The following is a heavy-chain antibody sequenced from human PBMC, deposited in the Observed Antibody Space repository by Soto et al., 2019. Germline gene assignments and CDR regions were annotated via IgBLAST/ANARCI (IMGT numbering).Heavy chain of an antibody. CDR1: GGSISSYY. Sequence: QVQLQESGPGLVKPSETLSLTCTVSGGSISSYYWSWVRQPPGKGLEWIGYIYHTGSTNYSPSLKSRLTISMDTSKNQFSLNLNSVAAADTAIYYCAGARQWLAFDQWGHGTLVTVSS. D-gene: IGHD6-19*01. CDR2: IYHTGST. V-gene: IGHV4-59*01. CDR3: AGARQWLAFDQ. J-gene: IGHJ4*01.